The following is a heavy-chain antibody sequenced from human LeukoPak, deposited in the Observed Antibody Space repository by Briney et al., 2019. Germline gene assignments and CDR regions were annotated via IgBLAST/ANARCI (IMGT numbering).Heavy chain of an antibody. Sequence: ASVKVSCKASGYTFTNYYMHWVRQAPGQGLEWMGIINPSGGSTSYAQKFQGRVTMTRDTSTSTVYMELSSLSSEDTAVYYCARDSGWEVVLYASEIWGQGTMVTVSS. J-gene: IGHJ3*02. CDR2: INPSGGST. V-gene: IGHV1-46*01. CDR1: GYTFTNYY. D-gene: IGHD1-26*01. CDR3: ARDSGWEVVLYASEI.